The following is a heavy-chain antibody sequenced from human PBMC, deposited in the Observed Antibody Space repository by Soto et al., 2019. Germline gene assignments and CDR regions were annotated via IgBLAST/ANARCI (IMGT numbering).Heavy chain of an antibody. CDR2: IYWDDDK. Sequence: SGATLVNATQTLTLTCTFSGFSLSTSGVGVGWIRQPPGKALEWLALIYWDDDKRYSPSLKSRLTITKDTPKNQVVLTMTNMDPVDTATYYCAHGSYDSSGSVFDYWGQGTLVTVSS. J-gene: IGHJ4*02. CDR1: GFSLSTSGVG. D-gene: IGHD3-22*01. V-gene: IGHV2-5*02. CDR3: AHGSYDSSGSVFDY.